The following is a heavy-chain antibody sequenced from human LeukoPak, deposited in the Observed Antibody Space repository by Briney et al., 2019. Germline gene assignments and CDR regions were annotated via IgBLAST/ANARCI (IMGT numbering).Heavy chain of an antibody. J-gene: IGHJ5*02. V-gene: IGHV4-59*12. D-gene: IGHD1-1*01. Sequence: KTSETLSLTCTVSGGSISSYYWSWIRQPPGKGLEWIGYIYYSGSTNYNPSLKSRVTISVDTSKNQFSLKLSSVTAADTAVYYCARGTERASWFDPWGQGTLVTVSS. CDR3: ARGTERASWFDP. CDR1: GGSISSYY. CDR2: IYYSGST.